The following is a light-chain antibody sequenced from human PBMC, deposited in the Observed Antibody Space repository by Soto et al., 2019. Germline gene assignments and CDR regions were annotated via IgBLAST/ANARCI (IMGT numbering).Light chain of an antibody. Sequence: SYELTQPPSLSVSPGQTVTITCSGDKLGDKFAYWYQQKPGQSPILVIHRDSKRPSGIPERFSGSNSGNTATLTISGTQAMDEADYYCQAWDSNTAVFGGGTKVTVL. CDR2: RDS. CDR1: KLGDKF. CDR3: QAWDSNTAV. J-gene: IGLJ2*01. V-gene: IGLV3-1*01.